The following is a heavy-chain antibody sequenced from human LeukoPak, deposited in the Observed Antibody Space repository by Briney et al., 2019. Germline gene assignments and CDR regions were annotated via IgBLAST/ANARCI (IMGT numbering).Heavy chain of an antibody. J-gene: IGHJ4*02. CDR1: GFTFSSYG. CDR2: ISYDGSNK. V-gene: IGHV3-30*18. D-gene: IGHD3-10*01. CDR3: AKSGEWFGELPPNWFDY. Sequence: GGSLRLSCAASGFTFSSYGMHWVRQAPGKGLEWVAIISYDGSNKYYADSVKGRFTISRDNSKNTLYLQMNSLRAEDTAVYYCAKSGEWFGELPPNWFDYWGQGTLVTVSS.